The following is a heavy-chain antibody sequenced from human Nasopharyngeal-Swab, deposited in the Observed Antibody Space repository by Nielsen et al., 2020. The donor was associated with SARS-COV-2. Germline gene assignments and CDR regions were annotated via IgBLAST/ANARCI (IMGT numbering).Heavy chain of an antibody. V-gene: IGHV3-15*01. CDR1: GFTFSNAW. CDR2: IKSKTDGGTT. Sequence: GESLKISCAASGFTFSNAWMSWVRQAPGKGLEWVGRIKSKTDGGTTDYAAPVTGRFTISRDDSKNTLYLQMNSLRAEDTAVYYCAKDGAGELLVWGQGTLVTVSS. D-gene: IGHD3-10*01. CDR3: AKDGAGELLV. J-gene: IGHJ4*02.